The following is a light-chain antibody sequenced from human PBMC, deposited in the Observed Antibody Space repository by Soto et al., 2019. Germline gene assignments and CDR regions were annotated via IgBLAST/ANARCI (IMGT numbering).Light chain of an antibody. CDR2: DAS. CDR1: QSVSSY. V-gene: IGKV3-11*01. Sequence: EIVLTQSPATLSLSPRERATLSCRASQSVSSYLAWYQQKPGQAPRLLIYDASNRATGIPARLSGSGSGTDFTLTISSLEPEDFAVYYCQQRSNWSWTFGQGTKV. J-gene: IGKJ1*01. CDR3: QQRSNWSWT.